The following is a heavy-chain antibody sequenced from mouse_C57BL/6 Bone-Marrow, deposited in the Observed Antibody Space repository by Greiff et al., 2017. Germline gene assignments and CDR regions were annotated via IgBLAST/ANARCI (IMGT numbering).Heavy chain of an antibody. V-gene: IGHV1-81*01. J-gene: IGHJ1*03. CDR2: IYPRSGNT. CDR3: ARRGDYGSFWYFDV. CDR1: GYTFTSYG. Sequence: VQLQESGAELARPGASVKLSCKASGYTFTSYGISWVKQRTGQGLEWIGEIYPRSGNTYYNEKFKGKATLTADKSSSTAYMELRSLTSEDSAVYFCARRGDYGSFWYFDVWGTGTTVTVSS. D-gene: IGHD1-1*01.